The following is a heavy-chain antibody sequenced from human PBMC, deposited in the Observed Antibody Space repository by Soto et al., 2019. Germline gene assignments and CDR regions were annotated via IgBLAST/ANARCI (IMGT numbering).Heavy chain of an antibody. CDR3: ASQLVSVRNFDY. J-gene: IGHJ4*02. CDR1: GGSFSDFY. V-gene: IGHV4-34*01. CDR2: INHSGST. Sequence: QVQLQQWGAGLLKPSETLSLTCAVYGGSFSDFYWSWIRQPPGKGLEWIGEINHSGSTDYNPSLKSRVSMSVDPSKNQFSLRLSSVTAADTAVYYCASQLVSVRNFDYWGQGNLVTVSS. D-gene: IGHD6-6*01.